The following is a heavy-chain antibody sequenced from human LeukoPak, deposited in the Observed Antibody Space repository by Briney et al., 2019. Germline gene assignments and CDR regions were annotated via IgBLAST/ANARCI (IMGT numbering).Heavy chain of an antibody. Sequence: SETLSLTCTVSGGSISSYYWSWIRQPAGKGLEWIGRIYTRGSTNYNPSLKSRVTMSVDTSKNQFSLKLSSVTAADTAVYYCAREIVVVPAAMWDAFDIWGQGTMVTVSS. CDR1: GGSISSYY. CDR2: IYTRGST. J-gene: IGHJ3*02. CDR3: AREIVVVPAAMWDAFDI. V-gene: IGHV4-4*07. D-gene: IGHD2-2*01.